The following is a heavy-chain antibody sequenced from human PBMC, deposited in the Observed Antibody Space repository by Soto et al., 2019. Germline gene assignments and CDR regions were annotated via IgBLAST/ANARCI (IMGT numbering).Heavy chain of an antibody. J-gene: IGHJ5*02. D-gene: IGHD3-9*01. V-gene: IGHV3-23*01. CDR1: GFPFSNYA. CDR3: AKGGIDDILTGYYNWFDP. CDR2: INFGGST. Sequence: EVQLLESGGGLVQPGGSLRLSCAASGFPFSNYAMSWVRQAPGKGLEWVSTINFGGSTFYADSVKGRFTISRDNSKNTLYLQMNSLRAEDTAVYYCAKGGIDDILTGYYNWFDPWGQGTLVTVSS.